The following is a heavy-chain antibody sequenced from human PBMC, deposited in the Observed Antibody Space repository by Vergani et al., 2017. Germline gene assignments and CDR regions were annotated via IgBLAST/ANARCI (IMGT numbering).Heavy chain of an antibody. Sequence: QVQLGQSGAEVKKPGSSVKVSCKASGGTFSSYTISWVRQAPGQGLEWMGRIIPILGIANYAKKFQGRVTITADKSTSTAYMELSSLRSEDTAVYYCARDSGNYYDSSADYWGQGTLVTVSS. V-gene: IGHV1-69*08. CDR2: IIPILGIA. CDR3: ARDSGNYYDSSADY. J-gene: IGHJ4*02. D-gene: IGHD3-22*01. CDR1: GGTFSSYT.